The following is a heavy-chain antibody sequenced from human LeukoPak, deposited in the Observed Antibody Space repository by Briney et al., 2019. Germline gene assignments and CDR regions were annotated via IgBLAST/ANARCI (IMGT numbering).Heavy chain of an antibody. V-gene: IGHV4-61*02. J-gene: IGHJ5*02. Sequence: SQTPSLTCTVSGGSISSGSYYWSWIRQPAGKGLEWIGRIYTSGSTNYNPSLKSRVTISVDTSKNQFSLKLSSVTAADTAVYYCARDLVTKEGDWFDPWGQGTLVTVSS. CDR1: GGSISSGSYY. CDR3: ARDLVTKEGDWFDP. CDR2: IYTSGST.